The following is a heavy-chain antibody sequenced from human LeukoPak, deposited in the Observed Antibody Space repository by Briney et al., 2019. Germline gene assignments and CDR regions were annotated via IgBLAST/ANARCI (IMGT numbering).Heavy chain of an antibody. CDR3: ARGPSYYDFHH. Sequence: ASVTVSCKASGYTFTSYDFNWVRQATGRGLEWMGWMSPNSGNTGYAQKFQGRVTMTSNTSISTAYMELSGLRSEDTAIYYCARGPSYYDFHHWGQGTLVTVSS. J-gene: IGHJ4*02. D-gene: IGHD3-3*01. CDR1: GYTFTSYD. CDR2: MSPNSGNT. V-gene: IGHV1-8*01.